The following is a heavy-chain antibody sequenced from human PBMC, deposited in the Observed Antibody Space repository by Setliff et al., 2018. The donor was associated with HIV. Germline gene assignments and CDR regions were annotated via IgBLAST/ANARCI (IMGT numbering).Heavy chain of an antibody. D-gene: IGHD3-16*01. CDR2: IYYSGST. V-gene: IGHV4-39*06. Sequence: SETLSLTCTVSGGSISSSTYYWGWIRQPPGKGLEWIGSIYYSGSTYYNPSLKSRVTISVDTSKNQFPLKLSSVTAADTAMYYCTRVGTYGVGGWFDPWGQGSLVTVS. J-gene: IGHJ5*02. CDR1: GGSISSSTYY. CDR3: TRVGTYGVGGWFDP.